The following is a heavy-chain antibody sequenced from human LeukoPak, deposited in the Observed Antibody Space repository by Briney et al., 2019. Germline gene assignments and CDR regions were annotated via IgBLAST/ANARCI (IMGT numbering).Heavy chain of an antibody. Sequence: PGGSLRLSCAASGFTFSSYAMSWVRQAPGKGLEWVAVISYDGSNKYYADSVKGRFTISRDNSKNTLYLQMNNLRAEDTAVFYCAKDPSTVTPRSDYWGQGTLVTVSS. J-gene: IGHJ4*02. CDR2: ISYDGSNK. CDR3: AKDPSTVTPRSDY. D-gene: IGHD4-17*01. CDR1: GFTFSSYA. V-gene: IGHV3-30*18.